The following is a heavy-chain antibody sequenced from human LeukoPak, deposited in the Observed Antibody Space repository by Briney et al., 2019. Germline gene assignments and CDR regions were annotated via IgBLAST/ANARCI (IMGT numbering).Heavy chain of an antibody. D-gene: IGHD2-2*01. J-gene: IGHJ6*03. V-gene: IGHV1-18*01. CDR2: ISAYNGNT. CDR3: ARLYHLPYFYYYYMDV. CDR1: GYTFSSYG. Sequence: ASVKVSCKASGYTFSSYGISWVRQAPGQGLEWMGWISAYNGNTNYAQKFQGRVTMTTDTSTNTAYMELRSLRSDDTAVYYCARLYHLPYFYYYYMDVWGTGTTVTISS.